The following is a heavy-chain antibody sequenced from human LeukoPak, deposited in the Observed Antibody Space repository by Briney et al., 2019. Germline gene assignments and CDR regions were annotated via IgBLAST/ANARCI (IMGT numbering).Heavy chain of an antibody. V-gene: IGHV4-59*01. CDR3: ARDARDYAKDY. J-gene: IGHJ4*02. Sequence: SETLSLTCTVSGGSISSYYWSWIRQPPGKGLEWIGYIYYSGSTNYDPSLKSRVTISVDTSKNQFSLKLSSVTAADTAVYYCARDARDYAKDYWGQGTLVTVSS. D-gene: IGHD4-17*01. CDR1: GGSISSYY. CDR2: IYYSGST.